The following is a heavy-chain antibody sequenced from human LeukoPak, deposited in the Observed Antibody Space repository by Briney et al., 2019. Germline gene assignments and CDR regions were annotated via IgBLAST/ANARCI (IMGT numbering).Heavy chain of an antibody. CDR3: ARPIPLGGGGEDAFDI. Sequence: PSETLSLTCTVSGGSISSSSYYWGWIRQPPGKGLEWIGSIYYSGSTYYNTSLKSRVTISVDTSKNQFSLKLSSVTAADTAVYYCARPIPLGGGGEDAFDIWGQGAMVTVSS. V-gene: IGHV4-39*01. D-gene: IGHD2-15*01. J-gene: IGHJ3*02. CDR1: GGSISSSSYY. CDR2: IYYSGST.